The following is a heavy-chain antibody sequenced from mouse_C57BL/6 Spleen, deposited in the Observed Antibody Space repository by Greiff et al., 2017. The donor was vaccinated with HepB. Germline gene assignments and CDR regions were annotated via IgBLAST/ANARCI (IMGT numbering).Heavy chain of an antibody. CDR1: GYSFTNYL. D-gene: IGHD2-4*01. V-gene: IGHV1-54*01. J-gene: IGHJ4*01. CDR2: INPGSGGT. CDR3: ARYDYEISFAMDY. Sequence: QVQLQQSGAELVRPGTSVKVSCKASGYSFTNYLIEWVKQRPGQGLEWIGVINPGSGGTNYNEKFKGKATLTADKSSSTAYMQLSSLTSEDSAVYICARYDYEISFAMDYWGQGTSVTVSS.